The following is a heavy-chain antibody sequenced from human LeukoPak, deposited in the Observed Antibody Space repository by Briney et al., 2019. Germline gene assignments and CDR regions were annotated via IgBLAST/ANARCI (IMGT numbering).Heavy chain of an antibody. Sequence: GGSLRLSCVAAEFNFFSYGMQWVRQAPGKGLVWVSRIFTDGSTTSYADSVKGRFTISRDNAKNTLYLQMNSLRAEDTAVYYCARELPREVTLDYWGQGTLVTVS. D-gene: IGHD2-21*02. CDR3: ARELPREVTLDY. J-gene: IGHJ4*01. CDR2: IFTDGSTT. V-gene: IGHV3-74*01. CDR1: EFNFFSYG.